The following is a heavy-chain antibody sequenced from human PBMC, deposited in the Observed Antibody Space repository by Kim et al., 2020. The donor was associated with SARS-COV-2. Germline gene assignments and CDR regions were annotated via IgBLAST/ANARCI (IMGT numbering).Heavy chain of an antibody. J-gene: IGHJ6*02. CDR3: ARGYGSGSPYGMDV. D-gene: IGHD3-10*01. Sequence: NPSHKSRVTISVDRSKNQFSLKLGSVTAADTAVYYCARGYGSGSPYGMDVWGQGTTVTVSS. V-gene: IGHV4-30-2*01.